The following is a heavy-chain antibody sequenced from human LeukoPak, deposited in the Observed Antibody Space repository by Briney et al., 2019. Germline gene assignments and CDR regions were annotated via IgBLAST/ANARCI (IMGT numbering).Heavy chain of an antibody. CDR3: ARSYSNGWYWGDWFDP. V-gene: IGHV1-46*01. J-gene: IGHJ5*02. Sequence: GASVKVSCKASGYSFTSYYMHWVRQAPGQGLEWMGIINPSGGSTSYAQKFQGRVTMTRDTSTSTVYMELSSLRSEDTAVYYCARSYSNGWYWGDWFDPWGQGTLVTVSS. CDR2: INPSGGST. CDR1: GYSFTSYY. D-gene: IGHD6-19*01.